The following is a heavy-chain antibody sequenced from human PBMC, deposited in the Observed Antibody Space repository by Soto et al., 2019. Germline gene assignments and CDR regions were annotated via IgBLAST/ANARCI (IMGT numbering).Heavy chain of an antibody. V-gene: IGHV1-69*12. CDR3: ARGGGGSYYHPIDY. Sequence: QVQLVQSGAEVKKPGSSVKVSCKASGGTFSSYAISWVRQAPGQGLEWMGGIIPIFGTANYAQKFQGRVTITADESTSTAYMERSSLRSEDTAVYYCARGGGGSYYHPIDYWGQGTLVTVSS. J-gene: IGHJ4*02. D-gene: IGHD1-26*01. CDR2: IIPIFGTA. CDR1: GGTFSSYA.